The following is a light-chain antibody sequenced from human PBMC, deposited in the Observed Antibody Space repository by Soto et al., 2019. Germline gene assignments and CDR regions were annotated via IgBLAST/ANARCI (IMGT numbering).Light chain of an antibody. Sequence: QSVLTQPPSVSGAPGQRVTIPCTGSSSNIGAGYDVHWYQQLPGTAPKLLIYANSNRPSGVPDRFSGSNSGTSASLAITGLQAEDEADYYCQSYDSSLSGYVFGTGTKVTVL. V-gene: IGLV1-40*01. CDR2: ANS. J-gene: IGLJ1*01. CDR1: SSNIGAGYD. CDR3: QSYDSSLSGYV.